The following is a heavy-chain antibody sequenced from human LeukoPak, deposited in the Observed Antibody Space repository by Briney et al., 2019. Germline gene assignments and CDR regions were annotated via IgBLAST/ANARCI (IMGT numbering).Heavy chain of an antibody. CDR2: INHSGST. Sequence: TSETLSLTCAVYGGSFSGYYWSWIRQPPGKGLEWIGEINHSGSTNYNPSLKSRVTISVDTSKNQFSLKLSSVTAADTAVYYCARGQYYYGSGVDYWGQGTLVTVSS. J-gene: IGHJ4*02. D-gene: IGHD3-10*01. CDR1: GGSFSGYY. CDR3: ARGQYYYGSGVDY. V-gene: IGHV4-34*01.